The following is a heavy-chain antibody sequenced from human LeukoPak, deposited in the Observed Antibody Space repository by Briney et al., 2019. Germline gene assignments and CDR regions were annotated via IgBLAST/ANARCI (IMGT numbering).Heavy chain of an antibody. Sequence: SETLSLTCIVSGGSISTYYWSWIRQPAGKGLEWIGYIYYSGSTNYNPSLKSRVTISVDTSKNQFSLKLSSVTAADTAVYYCARDLREFARRFDYWGQGALVTVSS. D-gene: IGHD2/OR15-2a*01. CDR2: IYYSGST. CDR3: ARDLREFARRFDY. J-gene: IGHJ4*02. V-gene: IGHV4-59*12. CDR1: GGSISTYY.